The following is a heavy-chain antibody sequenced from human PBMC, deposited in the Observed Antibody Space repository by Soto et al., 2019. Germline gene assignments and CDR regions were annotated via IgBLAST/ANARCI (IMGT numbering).Heavy chain of an antibody. CDR1: GYTFTSYA. CDR3: ARGTWPTGDRIFDY. J-gene: IGHJ4*02. D-gene: IGHD7-27*01. CDR2: INAGNGNT. Sequence: ASVKVSCKASGYTFTSYAMHWVRQAPGQRPEWMGWINAGNGNTKYSQKFQGRVTITRDTSASTAYMELSSLRSEDTAVYYCARGTWPTGDRIFDYWGQGTLVTVSS. V-gene: IGHV1-3*01.